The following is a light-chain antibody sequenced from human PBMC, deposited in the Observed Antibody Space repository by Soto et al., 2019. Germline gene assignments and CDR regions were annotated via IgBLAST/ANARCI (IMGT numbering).Light chain of an antibody. J-gene: IGLJ1*01. Sequence: SVLTQPASVAGSPGRSVTISCTGTSSDVGAYKYVSWYQQHPGKAPKLMIYEVSNRPSGVSNRFSGSKSGNTDSLTISGLQVADEADYYCKSYAVYILRFVLGNENKVTVL. CDR1: SSDVGAYKY. CDR3: KSYAVYILRFV. V-gene: IGLV2-14*01. CDR2: EVS.